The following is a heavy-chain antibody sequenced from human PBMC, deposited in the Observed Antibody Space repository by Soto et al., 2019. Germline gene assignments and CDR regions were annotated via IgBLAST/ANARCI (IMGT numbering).Heavy chain of an antibody. CDR3: ARDYGDYSGDY. Sequence: QVQLVQSGAEVKKPGASVTVSCKASGYTFSSYYINWVRQATGQGLEWMGWMIPNSGKIGYAQKFQGRLTMTRNTSISTAYMELSSLRSEDTAVYYCARDYGDYSGDYWGQGTLVTVSS. CDR2: MIPNSGKI. J-gene: IGHJ4*01. D-gene: IGHD4-17*01. V-gene: IGHV1-8*01. CDR1: GYTFSSYY.